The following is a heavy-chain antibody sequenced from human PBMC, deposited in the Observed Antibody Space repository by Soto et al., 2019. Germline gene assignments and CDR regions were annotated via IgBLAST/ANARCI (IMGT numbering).Heavy chain of an antibody. V-gene: IGHV4-4*02. D-gene: IGHD2-21*02. CDR2: IYHSGST. Sequence: QVQLQESGPGLVKPSGTLSLTCAVSGGSISSTNWWSWVRQPPGKGLEWIGEIYHSGSTNYNPSLKSRGTISVDKSKNQFSLNLSSVTAADTAVYYCAAICSGDCYRGDYWGQGTLVTVSS. CDR1: GGSISSTNW. CDR3: AAICSGDCYRGDY. J-gene: IGHJ4*02.